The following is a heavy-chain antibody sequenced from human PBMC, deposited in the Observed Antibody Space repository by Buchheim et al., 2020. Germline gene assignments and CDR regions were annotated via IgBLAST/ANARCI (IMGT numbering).Heavy chain of an antibody. V-gene: IGHV3-30-3*01. CDR3: ARKTRRAAAGRGEYYYYYGMDV. J-gene: IGHJ6*02. CDR2: ISYDGCNK. Sequence: QVQLVESGGGVVQPGRSLRLSCAASGFTFSSYAMHWVRQAPGKGLEWVAVISYDGCNKFYADSVKGRFTISRDNSKNKLYLKMNSLRAEDTAVYYCARKTRRAAAGRGEYYYYYGMDVWGQGTT. D-gene: IGHD6-13*01. CDR1: GFTFSSYA.